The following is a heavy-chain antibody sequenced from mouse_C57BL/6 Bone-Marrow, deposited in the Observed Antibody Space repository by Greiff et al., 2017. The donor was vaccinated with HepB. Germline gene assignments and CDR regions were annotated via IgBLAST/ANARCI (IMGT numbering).Heavy chain of an antibody. CDR2: IYPGSGNT. J-gene: IGHJ2*01. V-gene: IGHV1-76*01. Sequence: VQLQQSGAELVRPGASVKLSCKASGYTFTDYYINWVKQRPGQGLEWIARIYPGSGNTYYNEKFKGKATLTAEKSSSTAYMQLSSLTSEDSAVYFCARSGATVVAHYFDYWGQGTTLTVSS. CDR1: GYTFTDYY. D-gene: IGHD1-1*01. CDR3: ARSGATVVAHYFDY.